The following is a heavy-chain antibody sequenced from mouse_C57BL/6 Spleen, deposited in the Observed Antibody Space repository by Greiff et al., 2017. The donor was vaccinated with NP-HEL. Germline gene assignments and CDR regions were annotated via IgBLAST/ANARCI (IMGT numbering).Heavy chain of an antibody. D-gene: IGHD1-1*01. CDR1: GYTFTSYW. Sequence: VQLQQPGAELVMPGASVKLSCKASGYTFTSYWMHWVKQRPGQGLEWIGEIDPSDSYTNYNQKFKGKSTLTVDKSSSTAYMQLSSLTSEDSAVYYCARSPSYYYGYYAMDYWGQGTSVTVSS. J-gene: IGHJ4*01. CDR3: ARSPSYYYGYYAMDY. CDR2: IDPSDSYT. V-gene: IGHV1-69*01.